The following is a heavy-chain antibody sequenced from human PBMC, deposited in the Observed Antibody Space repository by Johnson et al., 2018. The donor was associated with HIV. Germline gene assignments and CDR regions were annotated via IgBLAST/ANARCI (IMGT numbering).Heavy chain of an antibody. V-gene: IGHV3-13*01. CDR2: IGTAGDT. CDR1: GFTFSSYD. Sequence: VQLVESGGGLVQPGGSLRLSCAASGFTFSSYDMHWVRQATGKGLEWVSAIGTAGDTYYPGSVKGRFTISRDNSKNTLYLQMNSLRAEDTAVYYCAKDPIVLVVYAISAFDIWGQGTMVTVSS. D-gene: IGHD2-8*02. J-gene: IGHJ3*02. CDR3: AKDPIVLVVYAISAFDI.